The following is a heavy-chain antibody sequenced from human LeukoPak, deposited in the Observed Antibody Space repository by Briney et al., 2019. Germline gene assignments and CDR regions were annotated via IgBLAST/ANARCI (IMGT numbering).Heavy chain of an antibody. CDR1: GFTFSSYG. CDR2: ISYDGSNK. J-gene: IGHJ6*02. V-gene: IGHV3-30*18. CDR3: AKDRDYGDYYGMDV. Sequence: PGGSLRLSCAASGFTFSSYGMHWVCQAPGKGLEWVAVISYDGSNKYYADSAKGRFTISRDNSKNTLYLQMNSLRAEDTAVYYCAKDRDYGDYYGMDVWGQGTTVTVSS. D-gene: IGHD4-17*01.